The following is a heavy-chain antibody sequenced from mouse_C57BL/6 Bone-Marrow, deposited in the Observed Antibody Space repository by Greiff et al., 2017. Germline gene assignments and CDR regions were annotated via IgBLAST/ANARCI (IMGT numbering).Heavy chain of an antibody. CDR2: ISSGGSYT. CDR3: ARHGGLLFMDY. Sequence: EVQLVESGGDLVKPGGSLKLSCAASGFTFSSYGMSWVRQTPDKRLEWVATISSGGSYTYYPDSVKGRFTISRDNAKNTLYLQMSSLKSEDTAMYYGARHGGLLFMDYWGQGTSVTVSS. J-gene: IGHJ4*01. V-gene: IGHV5-6*01. D-gene: IGHD1-1*01. CDR1: GFTFSSYG.